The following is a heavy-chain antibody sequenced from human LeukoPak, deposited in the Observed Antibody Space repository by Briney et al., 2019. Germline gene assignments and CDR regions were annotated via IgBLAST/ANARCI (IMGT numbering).Heavy chain of an antibody. Sequence: GGSLRLSCAASGFTVSSNYMSWVRQAPGKGLEWVSVLYSGGSTYYADSVKGRFTISRDNSKNTLYLQMNSLRAEDTAVYYCAKTTVTPPYYMDVWGKGTTVTVSS. J-gene: IGHJ6*03. CDR3: AKTTVTPPYYMDV. CDR1: GFTVSSNY. CDR2: LYSGGST. V-gene: IGHV3-66*01. D-gene: IGHD4-11*01.